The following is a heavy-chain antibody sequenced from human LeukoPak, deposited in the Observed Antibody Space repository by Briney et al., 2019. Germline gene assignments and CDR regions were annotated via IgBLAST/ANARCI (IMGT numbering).Heavy chain of an antibody. CDR3: AKDRYYDILTGYIDY. D-gene: IGHD3-9*01. J-gene: IGHJ4*02. V-gene: IGHV3-30*02. CDR1: GFTFSSYG. CDR2: IRYHGSNK. Sequence: GGSLRLSCAASGFTFSSYGMHWVRQLQGRGLEWVEFIRYHGSNKYYADSVKDRFTMSRDNPNNTLYLQMNSLRAEDTAVYYCAKDRYYDILTGYIDYWGQGTLVTVSS.